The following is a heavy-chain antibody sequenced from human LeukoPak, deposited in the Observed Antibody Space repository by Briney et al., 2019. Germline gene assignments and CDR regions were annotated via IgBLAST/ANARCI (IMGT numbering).Heavy chain of an antibody. Sequence: ASVKVSCKASGYTFTSYGISWVRQAPGQGLEWMGWISAHNGNTNYAQKLQGRVTMTTDTSTSTAYMELRSLRSDDTAVYYCARLQLLQAYYYYYYMDVWGKGTTVTVSS. D-gene: IGHD2-2*01. CDR1: GYTFTSYG. CDR2: ISAHNGNT. J-gene: IGHJ6*03. CDR3: ARLQLLQAYYYYYYMDV. V-gene: IGHV1-18*01.